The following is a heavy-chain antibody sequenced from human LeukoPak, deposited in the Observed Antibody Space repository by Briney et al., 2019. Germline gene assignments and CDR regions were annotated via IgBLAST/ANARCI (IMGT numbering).Heavy chain of an antibody. Sequence: SETLSLTCTVSGASISSSYWSWIRQSPGKGLEWIGYIHHTGSTKYNPSLESRVTISVDTSKNQFSLKLSSVTAADTAVYYCATGYYDFWSGYPSTPRDWGQGTLVTVSS. CDR1: GASISSSY. V-gene: IGHV4-59*01. CDR3: ATGYYDFWSGYPSTPRD. CDR2: IHHTGST. J-gene: IGHJ4*02. D-gene: IGHD3-3*01.